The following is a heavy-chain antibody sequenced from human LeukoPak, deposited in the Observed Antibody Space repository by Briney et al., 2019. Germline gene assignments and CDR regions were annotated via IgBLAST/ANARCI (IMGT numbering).Heavy chain of an antibody. D-gene: IGHD3-10*01. CDR3: ARGRYYGSGSYYNAYYFDY. CDR1: GGSFSGYY. J-gene: IGHJ4*02. Sequence: SETLSLTCAVYGGSFSGYYWSWIRQPPGKGLDWIGEINHSGSTNYNPSLKSRVTISVDTSKNQFSLKLSSVTAADTAVYYCARGRYYGSGSYYNAYYFDYWGQGTLVTVSS. CDR2: INHSGST. V-gene: IGHV4-34*01.